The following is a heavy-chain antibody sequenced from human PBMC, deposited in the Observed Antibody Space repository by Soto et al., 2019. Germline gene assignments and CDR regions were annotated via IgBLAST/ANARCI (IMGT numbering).Heavy chain of an antibody. J-gene: IGHJ3*02. CDR3: ARAMIVVRGSDAFDI. CDR1: GGSISSGDYY. CDR2: IYYSGST. D-gene: IGHD3-22*01. Sequence: SETLSLTCTVYGGSISSGDYYWSWIRQPPGKGLEWIGYIYYSGSTYYNPSLKSRVTISLDTSQHQFSLKLRSLTPADTAAYYCARAMIVVRGSDAFDIWGQGTMVT. V-gene: IGHV4-30-4*01.